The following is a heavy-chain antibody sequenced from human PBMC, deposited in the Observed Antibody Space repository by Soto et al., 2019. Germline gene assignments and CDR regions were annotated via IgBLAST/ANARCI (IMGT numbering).Heavy chain of an antibody. J-gene: IGHJ3*02. CDR2: IVVGSGNT. CDR1: GFTFTSSA. CDR3: AAGYSYGPDAFDI. D-gene: IGHD5-18*01. V-gene: IGHV1-58*02. Sequence: SVRVSCKASGFTFTSSAMQWVRQARGQRLEWIGWIVVGSGNTNYAQKFQERVTITRDMSTSTAYMELSSLRSEDTAVYYCAAGYSYGPDAFDIWGQGTMVTVSS.